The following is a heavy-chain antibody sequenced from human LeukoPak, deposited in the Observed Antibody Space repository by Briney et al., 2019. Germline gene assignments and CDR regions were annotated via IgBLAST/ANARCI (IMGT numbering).Heavy chain of an antibody. J-gene: IGHJ4*02. V-gene: IGHV3-23*01. Sequence: PGGSLRLSCAASGFIFSSYAMSWVRQAPGKGLEWVSAISGSGVNTYYADSVRGRFTISRDNSKNTLYLQVNSLRADDTAVYYCAEISAGSYSDYWGQGILVTLSS. CDR3: AEISAGSYSDY. CDR2: ISGSGVNT. D-gene: IGHD1-26*01. CDR1: GFIFSSYA.